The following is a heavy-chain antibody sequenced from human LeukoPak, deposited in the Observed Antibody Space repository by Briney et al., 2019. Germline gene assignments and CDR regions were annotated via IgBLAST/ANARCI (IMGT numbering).Heavy chain of an antibody. CDR2: IYYSGST. CDR3: ARGARAGYNLEPFDY. J-gene: IGHJ4*02. Sequence: TSSETPSLTCTVSGSSISSYYWSWIRQPPGKGLEWIGYIYYSGSTKYNPSLKSRVTISVDTSKNQFSLKLGSVTAADTAVYYCARGARAGYNLEPFDYWGQGTLVTVSS. V-gene: IGHV4-59*08. D-gene: IGHD5-24*01. CDR1: GSSISSYY.